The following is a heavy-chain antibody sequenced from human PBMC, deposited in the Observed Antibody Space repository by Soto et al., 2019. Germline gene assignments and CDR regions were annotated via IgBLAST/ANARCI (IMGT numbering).Heavy chain of an antibody. CDR2: IYYSGST. J-gene: IGHJ4*02. D-gene: IGHD3-10*01. CDR3: TRASASSMLRGVVIN. V-gene: IGHV4-61*01. CDR1: GDSVTSGNYY. Sequence: SETLSLTCTVSGDSVTSGNYYWSWIRQPPGKGLEWIGHIYYSGSTNYSPSLKSRVTISLDTPNNQFSMQMASVTAADTALYYCTRASASSMLRGVVINWGRGTQVTVSS.